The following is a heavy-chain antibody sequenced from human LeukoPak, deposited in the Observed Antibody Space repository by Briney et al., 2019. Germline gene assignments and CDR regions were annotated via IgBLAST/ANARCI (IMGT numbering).Heavy chain of an antibody. J-gene: IGHJ6*02. Sequence: GGSLRLSCAASGFTFSSYSMSWVRQAPGKGLEWVSSISDSSFYIYYAGSVEGRFTISRDNAKNSLYLQMNSLRAEDTAVYYCARDRETYYYDSSGYYYVYYGMDVWGQGTTVTVSS. CDR1: GFTFSSYS. CDR2: ISDSSFYI. V-gene: IGHV3-21*01. CDR3: ARDRETYYYDSSGYYYVYYGMDV. D-gene: IGHD3-22*01.